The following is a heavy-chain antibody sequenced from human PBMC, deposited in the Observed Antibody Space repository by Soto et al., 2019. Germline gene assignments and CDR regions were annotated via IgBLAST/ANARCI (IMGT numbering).Heavy chain of an antibody. J-gene: IGHJ6*02. D-gene: IGHD3-9*01. CDR3: ASNARPSGKYYYYYGMDV. Sequence: SVKVSCKASGGTFSSYAISWVRQAPGQGLEWMGGIIPIFGTANYAQKFQGRVTITADESTSTAYMELSSLRSEDTAVYYCASNARPSGKYYYYYGMDVWGQGTTVTVSS. CDR1: GGTFSSYA. CDR2: IIPIFGTA. V-gene: IGHV1-69*13.